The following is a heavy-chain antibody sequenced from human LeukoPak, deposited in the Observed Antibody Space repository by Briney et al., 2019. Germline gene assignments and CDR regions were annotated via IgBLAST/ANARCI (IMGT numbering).Heavy chain of an antibody. Sequence: PSETLSLTCTVSGESITYYYWSWIRQPAGKGLEWIGRIYSSGSTNYNPSLKSRVTMSLDTSKKQFSLKLTSVTAADTAVYYCARHKGGYTVYYFDYWGQGTLVIASS. J-gene: IGHJ4*02. CDR2: IYSSGST. CDR3: ARHKGGYTVYYFDY. D-gene: IGHD5-12*01. V-gene: IGHV4-4*07. CDR1: GESITYYY.